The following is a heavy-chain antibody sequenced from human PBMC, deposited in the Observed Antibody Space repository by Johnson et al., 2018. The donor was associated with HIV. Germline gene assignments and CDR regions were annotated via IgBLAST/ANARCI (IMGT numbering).Heavy chain of an antibody. CDR3: ARATAYGGRVDGFDI. J-gene: IGHJ3*02. V-gene: IGHV3-30-3*01. CDR1: RFTFSSND. D-gene: IGHD4-23*01. CDR2: VSYDGRNQ. Sequence: VQLVESGGGLVQPGGSLRLSCAASRFTFSSNDMHWVRQAPGTGLEWVALVSYDGRNQYHADSVKGRFTISRDNSKNTLYLQMNSLRGEDTALYYCARATAYGGRVDGFDIWGQGTMVTVSS.